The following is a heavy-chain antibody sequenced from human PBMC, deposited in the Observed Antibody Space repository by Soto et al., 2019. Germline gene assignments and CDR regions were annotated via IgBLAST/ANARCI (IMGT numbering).Heavy chain of an antibody. CDR1: GFTFSGSA. V-gene: IGHV3-73*01. J-gene: IGHJ5*02. CDR2: IRSKANSYAT. Sequence: GGSLRLSCASSGFTFSGSAMHLVRQASGKGLEWVGRIRSKANSYATAYAASVKGRFTISRDDSKNTAYLQMNSLKTEDTAVYYCTSNGDRYDFWSGYYLVMGFDPWGQGTLVTVSS. CDR3: TSNGDRYDFWSGYYLVMGFDP. D-gene: IGHD3-3*01.